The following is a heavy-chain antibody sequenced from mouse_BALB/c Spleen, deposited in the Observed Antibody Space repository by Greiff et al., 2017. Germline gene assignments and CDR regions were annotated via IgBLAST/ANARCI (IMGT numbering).Heavy chain of an antibody. J-gene: IGHJ4*01. CDR2: ISYSGST. V-gene: IGHV3-2*02. CDR3: ARSGALRGMDY. Sequence: DVKLVESGPGLVKPSQSLSLTCTVTGYSITSDYAWNWIRQFPGNKLEWMGYISYSGSTSYNPSLKSRISITRDTSKNQFFLQLNSVTTEDTATYYCARSGALRGMDYWGQGTSVTVPS. D-gene: IGHD1-1*01. CDR1: GYSITSDYA.